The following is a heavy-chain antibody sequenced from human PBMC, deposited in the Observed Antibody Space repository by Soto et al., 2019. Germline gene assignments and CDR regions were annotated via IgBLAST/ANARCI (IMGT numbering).Heavy chain of an antibody. D-gene: IGHD6-13*01. CDR1: GGSFSGYY. J-gene: IGHJ5*02. CDR3: AREVASSSQYNWFDP. Sequence: TSETLSLTCAVYGGSFSGYYWSWIRQPPGKGLEWIGEINHSGSTNYNPSLKSRVTISVDTSKNQFSLKLSSVTAADTAVYYCAREVASSSQYNWFDPWGQGTLVTVSS. V-gene: IGHV4-34*01. CDR2: INHSGST.